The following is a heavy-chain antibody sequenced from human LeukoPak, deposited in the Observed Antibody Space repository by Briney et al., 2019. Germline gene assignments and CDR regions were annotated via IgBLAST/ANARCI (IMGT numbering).Heavy chain of an antibody. CDR3: AKGRTAMPNDAFDI. J-gene: IGHJ3*02. D-gene: IGHD5-18*01. V-gene: IGHV3-30*18. CDR2: ISYDGSNK. CDR1: GFTFSSYG. Sequence: PGRSLRLSCAASGFTFSSYGMRWVRQAPGKGLEWVAVISYDGSNKYYADSVKGRFTISRDNSKNTLYLQMNSLGAEDTAVYYCAKGRTAMPNDAFDIWGQGTMVTVSS.